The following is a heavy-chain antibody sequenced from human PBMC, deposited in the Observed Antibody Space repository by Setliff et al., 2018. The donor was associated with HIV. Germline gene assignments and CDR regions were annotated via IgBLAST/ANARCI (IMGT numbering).Heavy chain of an antibody. D-gene: IGHD3-3*01. CDR3: VKDVVKFWSGSGALDF. CDR1: GFTFNSYG. J-gene: IGHJ4*02. Sequence: LRLSCAASGFTFNSYGIHWVRQAPGKGLEWVALIWYDSSKKEFVDSVKGRFNILRDDSKKTVDLQMNSLRADDTAVYYCVKDVVKFWSGSGALDFWGPGTLVTVSS. V-gene: IGHV3-33*06. CDR2: IWYDSSKK.